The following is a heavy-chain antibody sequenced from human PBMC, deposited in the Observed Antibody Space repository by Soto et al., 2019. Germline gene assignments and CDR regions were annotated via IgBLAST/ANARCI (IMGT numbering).Heavy chain of an antibody. CDR1: GFTFSNYA. CDR2: LTGSGGAT. D-gene: IGHD6-13*01. Sequence: LRLSCAASGFTFSNYAMSWVRQAPGKGLEWVSGLTGSGGATYYADSVKGRLTISRDNSNNTLYLQMNSLRAEDTAVYYCAKEGSITAALDYWGQGILVTVSS. J-gene: IGHJ4*02. CDR3: AKEGSITAALDY. V-gene: IGHV3-23*01.